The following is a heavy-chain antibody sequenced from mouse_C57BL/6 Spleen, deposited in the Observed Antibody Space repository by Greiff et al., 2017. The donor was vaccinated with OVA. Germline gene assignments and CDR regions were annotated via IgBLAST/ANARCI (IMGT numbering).Heavy chain of an antibody. V-gene: IGHV1-50*01. CDR2: IDPSDSYT. J-gene: IGHJ4*01. Sequence: VQLQQSGAELVKPGASVKLSCKASGYTFTSYWLPWVKPRPGQGLEWIGEIDPSDSYTNYNQKFKGKATLTVDTSSSTAYMQLSSLTSEDSAVYYCATSDSNYSYYAMDYWGQGTSVTVSS. D-gene: IGHD2-12*01. CDR1: GYTFTSYW. CDR3: ATSDSNYSYYAMDY.